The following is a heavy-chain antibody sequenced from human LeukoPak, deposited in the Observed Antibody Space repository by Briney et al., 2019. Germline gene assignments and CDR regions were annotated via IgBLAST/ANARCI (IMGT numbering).Heavy chain of an antibody. CDR3: ARDRGDGYDYFWDY. Sequence: SSETLSLTCAVYGGSFSGYYWSWIRQPPGKGLEWIGEINHSGSTNYNPSLKSRVTISVDTSKNQFSLKLSSVTAADTAVYYCARDRGDGYDYFWDYWGQGTLVTVSS. CDR1: GGSFSGYY. V-gene: IGHV4-34*01. CDR2: INHSGST. D-gene: IGHD5-12*01. J-gene: IGHJ4*02.